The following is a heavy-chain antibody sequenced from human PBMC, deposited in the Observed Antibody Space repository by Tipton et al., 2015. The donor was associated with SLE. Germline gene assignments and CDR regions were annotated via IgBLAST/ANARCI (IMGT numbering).Heavy chain of an antibody. V-gene: IGHV4-61*02. Sequence: GLVKPSETLSLTCTVSGGSISSGTYYWSWIRQPAGKGLEWIGRIFTRGSTNENLSLKSRVTISKDTSKNQFSLNLSSVTAADTAVYYCARTLPDSSGLAFGHWGQGILVTVSS. CDR1: GGSISSGTYY. D-gene: IGHD3-22*01. CDR3: ARTLPDSSGLAFGH. CDR2: IFTRGST. J-gene: IGHJ4*02.